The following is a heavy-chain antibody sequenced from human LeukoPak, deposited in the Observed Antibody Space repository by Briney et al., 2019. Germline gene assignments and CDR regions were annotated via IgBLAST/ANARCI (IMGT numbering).Heavy chain of an antibody. J-gene: IGHJ6*02. CDR2: ISYDGSNK. V-gene: IGHV3-30-3*01. CDR1: GFTFSSYA. D-gene: IGHD2-15*01. CDR3: ASRGWPDV. Sequence: RRSLRLSCAASGFTFSSYAMHWVRQAPGKGLEWVAVISYDGSNKYYADSVKGRFTISRDNSKNTLYLQMNSLRAEDTAVYYCASRGWPDVWGQGTTVTVSS.